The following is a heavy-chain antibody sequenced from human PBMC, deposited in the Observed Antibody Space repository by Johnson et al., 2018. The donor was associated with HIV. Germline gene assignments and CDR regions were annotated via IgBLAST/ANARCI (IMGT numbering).Heavy chain of an antibody. V-gene: IGHV3-15*01. J-gene: IGHJ3*02. CDR2: IKRKTDGGPT. CDR3: TTKTTVVTLGFDI. D-gene: IGHD4-23*01. Sequence: VQLVESGGGVVQPGRSLRLSCAASGFTFSSYAMHWVRQAPGKGLEWVGRIKRKTDGGPTDYAAPVKGKFNISRDDSKNTLYLEMNSLKTEDTAVYYCTTKTTVVTLGFDIWGQGTMVTVSS. CDR1: GFTFSSYA.